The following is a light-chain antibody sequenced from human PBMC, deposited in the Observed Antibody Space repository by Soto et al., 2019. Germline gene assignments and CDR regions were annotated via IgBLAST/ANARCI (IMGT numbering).Light chain of an antibody. Sequence: DIQMTQSPSTLSASVGDRVTITCRASQTITRWMALYQQKPGKAPKLLVYDASTLEGGVPSRFSGSRSGTEITLTITSLQSEDFAVYYCQHYNNWPFTFGPGTKVDIK. V-gene: IGKV1-5*01. J-gene: IGKJ3*01. CDR1: QTITRW. CDR3: QHYNNWPFT. CDR2: DAS.